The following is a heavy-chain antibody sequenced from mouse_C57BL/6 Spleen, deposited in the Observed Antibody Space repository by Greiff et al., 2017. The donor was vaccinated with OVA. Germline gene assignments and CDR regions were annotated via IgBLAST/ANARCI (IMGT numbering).Heavy chain of an antibody. CDR1: GFTFSSYA. CDR2: ISDGGSYT. CDR3: ARDPTISYWYFDV. Sequence: EVQLVESGGGLVKPGGSLKLSCAASGFTFSSYAMSWVRQTPEKRLEWVATISDGGSYTYYPDNVKGRFTISRDNAKNNLYLQMSHLKSEDTAMYYCARDPTISYWYFDVWGTGTTVTVSS. D-gene: IGHD2-10*01. V-gene: IGHV5-4*01. J-gene: IGHJ1*03.